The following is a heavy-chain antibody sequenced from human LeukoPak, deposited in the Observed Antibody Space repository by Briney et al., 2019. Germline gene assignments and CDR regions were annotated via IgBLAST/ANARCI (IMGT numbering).Heavy chain of an antibody. Sequence: TGGSLRLSCTGSGFNFGRLTMNWIRQAPGKGLEWVSSISSTSTYTWFAPSVRGRFTISRDNAENSVFLEVKRLRTNDTGIYYCARSERVDTESDLWGQGTLVTVSS. D-gene: IGHD2-8*02. V-gene: IGHV3-21*04. CDR1: GFNFGRLT. CDR2: ISSTSTYT. CDR3: ARSERVDTESDL. J-gene: IGHJ5*02.